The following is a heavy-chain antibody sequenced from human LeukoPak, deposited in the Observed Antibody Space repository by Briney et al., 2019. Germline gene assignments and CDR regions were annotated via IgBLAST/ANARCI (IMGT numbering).Heavy chain of an antibody. J-gene: IGHJ4*02. V-gene: IGHV3-7*03. CDR2: INKDATAK. CDR1: GFAFSSSW. CDR3: AREDWFHFDY. D-gene: IGHD3-10*01. Sequence: GGSLRLSCAASGFAFSSSWMSWVRQAPGKGLEWVANINKDATAKYYVDSVKGRFTISRDNAKNSLYLQMNGLRAEDTAVYYCAREDWFHFDYWGQGTLVAVSS.